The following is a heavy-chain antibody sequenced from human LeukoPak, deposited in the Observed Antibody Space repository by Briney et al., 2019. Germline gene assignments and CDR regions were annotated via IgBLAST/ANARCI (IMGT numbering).Heavy chain of an antibody. CDR1: GGSISSSSYY. D-gene: IGHD3-10*01. CDR2: IYYSGST. Sequence: SETLSLTCTVSGGSISSSSYYWGWIRQPPGKGLEWIGSIYYSGSTYYNPSLKSRVTISVDTSKNQFSLKLTSVTAADTAVYYCAGFSCYYYYMDVWGKGTTVTVSS. CDR3: AGFSCYYYYMDV. V-gene: IGHV4-39*07. J-gene: IGHJ6*03.